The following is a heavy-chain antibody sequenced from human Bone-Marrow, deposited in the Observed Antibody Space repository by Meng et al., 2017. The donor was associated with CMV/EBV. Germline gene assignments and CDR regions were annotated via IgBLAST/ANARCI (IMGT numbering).Heavy chain of an antibody. D-gene: IGHD3-9*01. Sequence: GESLKISCAASGFTFSSYAMHWVRQAPGKGLEWVSVIFGGGGTNYADSVKGRFAISRDKSTNTLYLQMNSLGPEDSAVYYCATSPLDWVPVRLDYWGQGTLVTVSS. J-gene: IGHJ4*02. CDR1: GFTFSSYA. V-gene: IGHV3-NL1*01. CDR3: ATSPLDWVPVRLDY. CDR2: IFGGGGT.